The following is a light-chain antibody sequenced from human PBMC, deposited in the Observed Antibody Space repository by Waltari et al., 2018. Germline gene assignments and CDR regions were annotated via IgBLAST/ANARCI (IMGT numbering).Light chain of an antibody. J-gene: IGKJ1*01. V-gene: IGKV3-20*01. Sequence: EIVLTQSPGNLSLSLGERATLSCRASQSVSSSYLAWYQQKPGQAPRLLIYGASSRATGIPDRFSGSGSGTDFTLTISRLEPEDFAVYYCQQYGSPSWTFGQGTKVEIK. CDR2: GAS. CDR1: QSVSSSY. CDR3: QQYGSPSWT.